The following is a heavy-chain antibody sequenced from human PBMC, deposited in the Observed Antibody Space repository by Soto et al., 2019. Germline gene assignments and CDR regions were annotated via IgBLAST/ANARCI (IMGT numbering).Heavy chain of an antibody. V-gene: IGHV3-73*01. CDR3: TRLYCSGGSCYSSDWFDP. J-gene: IGHJ5*02. CDR1: GFTFSGSA. CDR2: IRSKANSYAT. D-gene: IGHD2-15*01. Sequence: VGSLRLSCAASGFTFSGSAMHWVRQASGKGLEWVGRIRSKANSYATAYAASVKGRFTISRDDSKNTAYLQMNSLKTEDTAVYYCTRLYCSGGSCYSSDWFDPWGQGTLVTVSS.